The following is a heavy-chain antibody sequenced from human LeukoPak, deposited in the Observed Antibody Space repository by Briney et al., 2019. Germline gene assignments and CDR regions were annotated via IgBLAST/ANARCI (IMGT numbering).Heavy chain of an antibody. CDR1: GFTFSTYA. CDR2: ISSSGSTI. D-gene: IGHD5-12*01. CDR3: EGSGYSGYDPYYFDY. J-gene: IGHJ4*02. Sequence: GGSLRLSCAASGFTFSTYAMSWVRQAPGKGLEWVSYISSSGSTIYYADSVKGQFTISRDNAKNSLYLQMNSLRAEDTAVYYCEGSGYSGYDPYYFDYWGQGTLVTVSS. V-gene: IGHV3-48*03.